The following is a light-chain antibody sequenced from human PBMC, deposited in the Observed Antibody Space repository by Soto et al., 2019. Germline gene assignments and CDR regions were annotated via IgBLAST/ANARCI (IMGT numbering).Light chain of an antibody. V-gene: IGKV1-5*03. CDR3: QRYDGFPWA. J-gene: IGKJ1*01. CDR2: KAS. Sequence: DIQMTQSPSTLSASVGDRVTLTCRASQSISSWLAWYQQKPGKAPKLLIYKASNLESGVPSRFSGSGSGTEFALTISSLQPDDYATYICQRYDGFPWAFGQGTKVEMK. CDR1: QSISSW.